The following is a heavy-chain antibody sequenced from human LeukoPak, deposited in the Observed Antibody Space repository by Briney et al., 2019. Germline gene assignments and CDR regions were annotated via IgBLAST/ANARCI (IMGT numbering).Heavy chain of an antibody. CDR3: AREVYSNDRAIDY. Sequence: GASVMVTSKASGYTFTGYYMHWVRQARGQGLEWMGWINPNSGGTNYAQKFQGRVTMTRDTSISTAYMELSRLRSDDTAVYYCAREVYSNDRAIDYWGQGTLVTVSS. V-gene: IGHV1-2*02. D-gene: IGHD4-11*01. CDR1: GYTFTGYY. CDR2: INPNSGGT. J-gene: IGHJ4*02.